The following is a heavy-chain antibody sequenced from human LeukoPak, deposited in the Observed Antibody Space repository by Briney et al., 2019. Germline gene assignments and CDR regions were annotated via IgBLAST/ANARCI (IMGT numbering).Heavy chain of an antibody. D-gene: IGHD2-15*01. Sequence: SETLSLTCTVSGGSISSYYWSWIRQPAGKGLEWIGRIYTSGSTNYNPSLKSRVTMSVDTSKNQFSLKLSSVTAADTAVYYCARDLLVMVVASPVDYWGQGTLVTVSS. V-gene: IGHV4-4*07. J-gene: IGHJ4*02. CDR2: IYTSGST. CDR3: ARDLLVMVVASPVDY. CDR1: GGSISSYY.